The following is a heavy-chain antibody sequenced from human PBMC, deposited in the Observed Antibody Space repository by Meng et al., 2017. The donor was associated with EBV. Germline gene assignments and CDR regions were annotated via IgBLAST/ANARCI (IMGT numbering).Heavy chain of an antibody. J-gene: IGHJ4*02. CDR3: ASGLDYFDY. CDR1: GYTFSSYG. V-gene: IGHV1-18*01. CDR2: ISAYNGNT. Sequence: QFQLARSGAEVTKPGASVMVSCKASGYTFSSYGISWVRQAPGQGLERMGWISAYNGNTNYAQKLQGRVTMTTDTSTSTAYMELRSLRSDDTAVYYCASGLDYFDYWGQGTLVTVSS.